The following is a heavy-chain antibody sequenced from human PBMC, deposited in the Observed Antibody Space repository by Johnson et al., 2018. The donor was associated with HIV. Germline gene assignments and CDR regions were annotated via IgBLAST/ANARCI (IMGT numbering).Heavy chain of an antibody. CDR1: GFTFSSYA. D-gene: IGHD3-22*01. CDR3: AKADYYDSSGYPHGAFDI. CDR2: ISGSGGST. J-gene: IGHJ3*02. Sequence: VQLVESGGGLVQPGGSLRLSCAASGFTFSSYAMSWVRQAPGKGLEWVSVISGSGGSTYYADSVKGRFTISRDNSKNTLYLQMNSLRAEDAAVYYCAKADYYDSSGYPHGAFDIWGKGTMVTVSS. V-gene: IGHV3-23*04.